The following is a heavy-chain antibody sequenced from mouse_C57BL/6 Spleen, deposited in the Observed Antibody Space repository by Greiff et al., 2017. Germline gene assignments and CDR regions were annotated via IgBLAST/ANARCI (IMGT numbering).Heavy chain of an antibody. V-gene: IGHV1-80*01. J-gene: IGHJ1*03. CDR2: IYPGDGDT. CDR3: ARSATVVPSWYFDV. Sequence: QVQLQQSGAELVKPGASVKISCKASGYAFSSYWMNWVKQRPGKGLAWIGQIYPGDGDTNYNGKFTGKATLTADKSSSTAYMQLSSLTSEDSAVYFCARSATVVPSWYFDVWGTGTTVTVSS. CDR1: GYAFSSYW. D-gene: IGHD1-1*01.